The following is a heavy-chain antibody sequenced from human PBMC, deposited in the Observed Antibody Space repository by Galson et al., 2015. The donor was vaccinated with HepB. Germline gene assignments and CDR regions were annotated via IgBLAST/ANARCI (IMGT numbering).Heavy chain of an antibody. CDR1: GFIISTHG. CDR3: ARDFGSSGWYNWFEP. D-gene: IGHD2-15*01. J-gene: IGHJ5*02. CDR2: IAHDGINK. V-gene: IGHV3-30*03. Sequence: SLRLSCAASGFIISTHGMHWVRQAPGKGLEWVAMIAHDGINKYYTDSVKGRFTISGDSSENTVYLQMSSLGPEDTAVYYCARDFGSSGWYNWFEPWGQGTLVTVSS.